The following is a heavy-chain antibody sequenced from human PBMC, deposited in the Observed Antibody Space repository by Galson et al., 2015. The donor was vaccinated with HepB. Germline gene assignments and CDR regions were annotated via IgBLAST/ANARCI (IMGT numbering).Heavy chain of an antibody. Sequence: VKVSCKASGYTFTSYGISWVRQAPGQGLEWMGWISAYNGNTNYAQKLQGRVTMTTDTSTSTAYMELRSLRSDDTAVYYCARDLSGWYSYYFDYWGQGTLVTVSS. CDR3: ARDLSGWYSYYFDY. V-gene: IGHV1-18*04. CDR1: GYTFTSYG. CDR2: ISAYNGNT. J-gene: IGHJ4*02. D-gene: IGHD6-19*01.